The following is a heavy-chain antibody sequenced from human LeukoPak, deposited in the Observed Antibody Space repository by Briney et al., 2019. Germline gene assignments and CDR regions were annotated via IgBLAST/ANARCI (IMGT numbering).Heavy chain of an antibody. V-gene: IGHV3-23*01. Sequence: PGGSLRLSCVASGFTFSNYAMNCVPQAPGKGLEWVSVSGSGGDTYYVDSVKGRFTISRDNSKNTLYLQMNSLRAEDTAVYYCAKARGGTYRTYYFDYWGQGTLVTVSS. J-gene: IGHJ4*02. CDR2: SGSGGDT. D-gene: IGHD1-26*01. CDR1: GFTFSNYA. CDR3: AKARGGTYRTYYFDY.